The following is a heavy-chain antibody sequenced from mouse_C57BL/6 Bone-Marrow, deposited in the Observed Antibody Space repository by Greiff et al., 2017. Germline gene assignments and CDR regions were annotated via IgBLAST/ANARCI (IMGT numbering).Heavy chain of an antibody. Sequence: QVQLQQPGAELVMPGASVKLSCKASGYTFTSYWMHWVKQRPGQGLEWIGEIDPADSYTNYTQKFKGKATLTADKSSSTAYIQLSSLTSEDSAVYDCAIENYEGCYVAYWGQGTLVTVSA. CDR2: IDPADSYT. J-gene: IGHJ3*01. V-gene: IGHV1-69*01. CDR1: GYTFTSYW. D-gene: IGHD2-3*01. CDR3: AIENYEGCYVAY.